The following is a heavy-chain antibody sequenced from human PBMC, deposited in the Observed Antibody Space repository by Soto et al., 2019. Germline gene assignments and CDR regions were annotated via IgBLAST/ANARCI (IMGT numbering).Heavy chain of an antibody. J-gene: IGHJ4*02. CDR1: GGSISSSSYY. CDR3: ASPIAAAGRGAVF. V-gene: IGHV4-39*01. D-gene: IGHD6-13*01. CDR2: IYYSGST. Sequence: QLQLQESGPGLVKPSETLSLTCTVSGGSISSSSYYWGWIRQPPGKGLEWIGSIYYSGSTYYNPSLKRRVTISVDTSKNQFSLKLSSVTAADTAVYYCASPIAAAGRGAVFWGQGTLVTVSS.